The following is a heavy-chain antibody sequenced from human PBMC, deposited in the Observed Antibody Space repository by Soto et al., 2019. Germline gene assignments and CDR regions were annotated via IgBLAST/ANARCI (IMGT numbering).Heavy chain of an antibody. CDR2: ISGSGGST. Sequence: EVQLLESGGGLVRPGGSLRLSCAASEVTFSSYAMSWVRQAPGKGLEWVSAISGSGGSTYYADSVKGRFTISRDNSKNTLYLQMNSLRAEDMAVYYCAKENGYSSSWFEFDYWGQGTLVTVSS. V-gene: IGHV3-23*01. D-gene: IGHD6-13*01. CDR3: AKENGYSSSWFEFDY. J-gene: IGHJ4*02. CDR1: EVTFSSYA.